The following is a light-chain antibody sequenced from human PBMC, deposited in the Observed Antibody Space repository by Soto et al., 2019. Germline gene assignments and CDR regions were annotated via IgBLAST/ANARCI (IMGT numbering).Light chain of an antibody. V-gene: IGKV1-27*01. Sequence: IQMTQSPSSLSASVGDRVTITCRASQGIRTYLAWYQQKPGKVPKLLIFSASTLLSGVPPRFSGSGSGTDFTLTISSLQPEDVASYYCQKYDSAPWTFGQGTKVEIK. CDR3: QKYDSAPWT. CDR1: QGIRTY. J-gene: IGKJ1*01. CDR2: SAS.